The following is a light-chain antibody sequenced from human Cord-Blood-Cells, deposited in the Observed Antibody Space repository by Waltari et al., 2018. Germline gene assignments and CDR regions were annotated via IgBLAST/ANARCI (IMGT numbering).Light chain of an antibody. Sequence: DIQMTQSPFSLSASVGDRVPITCQASQDISNYLNWYQQKPGKAPKLLIYDASNLETGVPSRFSGSGSGTDFTFTISSLQPEDIATYYCQQYDNLPITFGPGTKVDIK. CDR3: QQYDNLPIT. CDR1: QDISNY. J-gene: IGKJ3*01. CDR2: DAS. V-gene: IGKV1-33*01.